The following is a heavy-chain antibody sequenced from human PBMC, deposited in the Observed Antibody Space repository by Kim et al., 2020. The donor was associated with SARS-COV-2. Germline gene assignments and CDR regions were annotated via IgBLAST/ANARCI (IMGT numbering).Heavy chain of an antibody. V-gene: IGHV3-64D*09. D-gene: IGHD2-15*01. Sequence: SVKGRFTISRDNSKNTQYLQMSSLRAEDTAVYYCVKVGCSGGSCYSYYDYWGQGTLVTVSS. J-gene: IGHJ4*02. CDR3: VKVGCSGGSCYSYYDY.